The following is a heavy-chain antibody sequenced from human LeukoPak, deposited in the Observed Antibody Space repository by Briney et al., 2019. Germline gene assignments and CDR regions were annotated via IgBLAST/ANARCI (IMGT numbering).Heavy chain of an antibody. Sequence: SETLSLTCTVSGGSISSSSYYWGWIRQPPGKGLEWIGSIYYSGSTYYNPSLKSRVTISVDTSKNQFSLKLSSVTAADTAVYYCASNWRGSTSCYIDYWGQGTLVTVSS. V-gene: IGHV4-39*01. CDR1: GGSISSSSYY. J-gene: IGHJ4*02. CDR3: ASNWRGSTSCYIDY. D-gene: IGHD2-2*02. CDR2: IYYSGST.